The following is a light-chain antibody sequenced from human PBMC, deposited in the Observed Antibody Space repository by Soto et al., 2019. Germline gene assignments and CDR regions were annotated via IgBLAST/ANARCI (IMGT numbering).Light chain of an antibody. CDR3: SSYSSTSTWV. J-gene: IGLJ3*02. CDR2: DVS. CDR1: SSDVGGYNY. V-gene: IGLV2-14*01. Sequence: QSVLTQPASVSGSPGQSITISCTGNSSDVGGYNYVSWYQQHPGKAPKLMIYDVSNRPSGVSDRFSGSKSANTASLTISGLQAEDEADYYCSSYSSTSTWVFGGGTKLTVL.